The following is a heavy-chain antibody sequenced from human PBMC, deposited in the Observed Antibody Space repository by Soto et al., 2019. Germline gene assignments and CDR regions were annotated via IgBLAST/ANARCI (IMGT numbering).Heavy chain of an antibody. CDR3: ARSAWGGYDY. V-gene: IGHV3-7*01. Sequence: GGSLRLSCAASGFTLSSYWMSWVRQAPGKGLEWVANIKQDGSEKYYVDSVKGRFTISRDNPKNSLYLQMNSLRAEDTAVYYCARSAWGGYDYRGQGSLVTVSS. CDR1: GFTLSSYW. CDR2: IKQDGSEK. J-gene: IGHJ4*02. D-gene: IGHD3-16*01.